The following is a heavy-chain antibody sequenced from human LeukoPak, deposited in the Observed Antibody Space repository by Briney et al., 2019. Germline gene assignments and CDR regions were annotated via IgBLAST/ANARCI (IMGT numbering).Heavy chain of an antibody. V-gene: IGHV3-64D*06. CDR2: ISSNGGST. J-gene: IGHJ4*02. D-gene: IGHD6-13*01. CDR1: GFTFSSYA. CDR3: VKDRVSISSSGYFDY. Sequence: GGSLRLSCPASGFTFSSYAMHWVRQAPGKGLEYVSAISSNGGSTYYADSVKGRFTISRDNSKNTLYLQMSSLRAEDTTVYYCVKDRVSISSSGYFDYWGQGTLVTVSS.